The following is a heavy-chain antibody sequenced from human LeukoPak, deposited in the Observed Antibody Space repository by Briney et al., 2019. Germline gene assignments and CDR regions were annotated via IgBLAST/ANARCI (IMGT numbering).Heavy chain of an antibody. J-gene: IGHJ4*02. CDR3: ARNVLRYFDWLLHKTYFDY. V-gene: IGHV3-30-3*01. D-gene: IGHD3-9*01. CDR1: GFTFSSYA. Sequence: GRSLRLSCAASGFTFSSYAMHWVRQAPGKGLEWVAVISYDGSNKYYADSVKGRFTISRDNSKNTLYLQMNSLRAEDTAVYYCARNVLRYFDWLLHKTYFDYWDQGTLVTVSS. CDR2: ISYDGSNK.